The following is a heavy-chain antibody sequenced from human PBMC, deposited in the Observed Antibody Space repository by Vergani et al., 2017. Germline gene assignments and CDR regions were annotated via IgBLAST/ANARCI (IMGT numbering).Heavy chain of an antibody. Sequence: QVQLVQSGAEVKKPGSSVKVSCKASGGTFSSYTISWVRQAPGQGLEWMGRIIPILGIANYAQKFQGRVTITADKSTSTAYMELSSLLSEDTAVYYCARGDSSTRGIDYWGQGTLVTVSS. J-gene: IGHJ4*02. CDR3: ARGDSSTRGIDY. V-gene: IGHV1-69*02. CDR1: GGTFSSYT. CDR2: IIPILGIA. D-gene: IGHD6-13*01.